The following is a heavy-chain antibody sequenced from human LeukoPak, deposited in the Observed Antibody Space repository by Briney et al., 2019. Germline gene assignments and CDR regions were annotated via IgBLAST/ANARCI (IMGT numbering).Heavy chain of an antibody. CDR2: IYYSGST. J-gene: IGHJ3*02. Sequence: SETLSLTCTVSGGSISSYYWSWIRQPPGKGLEWIGYIYYSGSTNYNPSLKSRVTISVDTSKNQFSLKLSSVTAADTAVYYCARVIHYYDSSGDNAFDIWGQGTMVTVSS. CDR1: GGSISSYY. D-gene: IGHD3-22*01. V-gene: IGHV4-59*01. CDR3: ARVIHYYDSSGDNAFDI.